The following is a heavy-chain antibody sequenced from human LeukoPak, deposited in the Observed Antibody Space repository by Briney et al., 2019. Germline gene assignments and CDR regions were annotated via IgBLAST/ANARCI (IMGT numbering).Heavy chain of an antibody. CDR1: GFTFSSYW. CDR3: ARAPVYYDSGMDV. J-gene: IGHJ6*02. CDR2: INSDGRST. Sequence: GGSLRLSCAASGFTFSSYWMHWVRQAPGKGLVWVSRINSDGRSTSYADSVKGRFTISRDNAKNTLFLQMNSLRADDTAVYYCARAPVYYDSGMDVWGQGTTVTVSS. V-gene: IGHV3-74*01.